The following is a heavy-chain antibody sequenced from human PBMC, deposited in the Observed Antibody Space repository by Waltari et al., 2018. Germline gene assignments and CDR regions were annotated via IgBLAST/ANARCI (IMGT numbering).Heavy chain of an antibody. CDR2: INPRGNVI. D-gene: IGHD3-10*01. CDR3: IKDAYGPNDY. J-gene: IGHJ4*02. CDR1: GFTVTTYW. V-gene: IGHV3-74*01. Sequence: EVQLVESGGGLVLPGGSLRLSCAASGFTVTTYWMHWVRKAPGKGLVWVSRINPRGNVINYADSVKGRFTISRDIAKNTLHLQMSSLRAEDTAIYYCIKDAYGPNDYWGQGALVTVSS.